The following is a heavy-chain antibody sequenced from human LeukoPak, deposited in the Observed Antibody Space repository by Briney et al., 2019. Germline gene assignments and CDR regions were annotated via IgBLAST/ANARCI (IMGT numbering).Heavy chain of an antibody. CDR3: ARSSNYDSSGYYPA. Sequence: PSETLSLTCTVSGGPITTYYLSWIRQSAGMGLEWIGRISGSGVITYNPSLKSRVILSLDTSNNHFSLKLISVTAADTAVYYCARSSNYDSSGYYPAWGQGTLVTVSS. J-gene: IGHJ5*02. D-gene: IGHD3-22*01. V-gene: IGHV4-4*07. CDR1: GGPITTYY. CDR2: ISGSGVI.